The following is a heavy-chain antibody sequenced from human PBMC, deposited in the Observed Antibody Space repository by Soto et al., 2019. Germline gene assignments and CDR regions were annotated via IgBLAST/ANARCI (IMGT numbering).Heavy chain of an antibody. V-gene: IGHV4-59*01. CDR1: GSSISGYY. CDR3: ARHFYDSDGYYSYDY. Sequence: PXETLSLTCSVSGSSISGYYWSWIRQPPGKGLEWIGYIYNSGSTNYNPSLKSRVTISVDTSKNQFSLKLGSVTAADTAVYYCARHFYDSDGYYSYDYWGQGALVTVSS. CDR2: IYNSGST. J-gene: IGHJ4*02. D-gene: IGHD3-22*01.